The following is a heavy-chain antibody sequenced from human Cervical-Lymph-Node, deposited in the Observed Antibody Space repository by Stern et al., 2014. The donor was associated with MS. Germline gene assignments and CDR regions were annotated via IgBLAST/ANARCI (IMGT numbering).Heavy chain of an antibody. CDR3: ARVTGRGTRQNWFDS. CDR2: IYSDGST. CDR1: GGSLSSKY. J-gene: IGHJ5*01. V-gene: IGHV4-59*01. Sequence: QLQLRESGPGLVKPSETVSLTCTVSGGSLSSKYWNWLRQPPGKGLEWIGYIYSDGSTNYNPSLKSRVIISLDTSTNQFSLSLTSVIAADTAVYYCARVTGRGTRQNWFDSWGQGTLVTVSS. D-gene: IGHD1-26*01.